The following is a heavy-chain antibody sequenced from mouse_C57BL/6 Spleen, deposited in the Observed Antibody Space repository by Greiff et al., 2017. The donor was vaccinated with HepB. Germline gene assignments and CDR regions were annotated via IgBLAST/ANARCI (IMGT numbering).Heavy chain of an antibody. CDR2: INPSNGGT. Sequence: VQLQESGTELVKPGASVKLSCKASGYTFTSYWMHWVKQRPGQGLEWIGNINPSNGGTNYNEKFKSKATLTVDKSSSTAYMQLSSLTSEDSAVYYCAREGYYYGSRRFDYWGQGTTLTVSS. D-gene: IGHD1-1*01. V-gene: IGHV1-53*01. CDR1: GYTFTSYW. CDR3: AREGYYYGSRRFDY. J-gene: IGHJ2*01.